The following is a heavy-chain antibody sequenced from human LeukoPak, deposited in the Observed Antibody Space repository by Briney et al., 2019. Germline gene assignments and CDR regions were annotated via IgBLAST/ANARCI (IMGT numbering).Heavy chain of an antibody. CDR1: GFTFSSYS. V-gene: IGHV3-48*02. Sequence: PGGSLRLSCAASGFTFSSYSMNWVRQAPGKGLEWVSHITASGTAMFYADSVKGRFTISRDNAKNSLYLQMNSLRDEDTAVYYCARGVPYDSWSGPHYSDYWGQGTLVTVSS. D-gene: IGHD3-3*01. CDR3: ARGVPYDSWSGPHYSDY. J-gene: IGHJ4*02. CDR2: ITASGTAM.